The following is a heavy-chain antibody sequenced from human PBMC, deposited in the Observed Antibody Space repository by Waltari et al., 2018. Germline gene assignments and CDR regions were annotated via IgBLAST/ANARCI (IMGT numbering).Heavy chain of an antibody. Sequence: ASGYTFTSYYMHWVRQAPGQGLEWMGIINPSGGSTSYAQKFQGRVTMTRDTSTSTVYMELSSLRSEDTAVYYCARGGVVVVAATSQDYWGQGTLVTVSS. V-gene: IGHV1-46*01. CDR1: GYTFTSYY. CDR2: INPSGGST. D-gene: IGHD2-15*01. CDR3: ARGGVVVVAATSQDY. J-gene: IGHJ4*02.